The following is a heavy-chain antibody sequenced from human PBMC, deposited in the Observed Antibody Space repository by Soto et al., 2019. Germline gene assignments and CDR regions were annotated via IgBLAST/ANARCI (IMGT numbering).Heavy chain of an antibody. V-gene: IGHV1-69*13. J-gene: IGHJ4*02. Sequence: GASVKVSCKASGHTFTSYAISWVRQAPGQGLEWKGGIIPIFGTANYAQKFQGRVKITADESTSTTYMELSSLRSEDTAVYYCAREIYYYDSSGPTRERYYFDYWGQGTLVTVSS. D-gene: IGHD3-22*01. CDR2: IIPIFGTA. CDR1: GHTFTSYA. CDR3: AREIYYYDSSGPTRERYYFDY.